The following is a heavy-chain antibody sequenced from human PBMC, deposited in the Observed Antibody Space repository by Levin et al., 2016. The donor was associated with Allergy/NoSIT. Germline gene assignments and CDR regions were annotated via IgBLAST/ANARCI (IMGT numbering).Heavy chain of an antibody. J-gene: IGHJ6*02. D-gene: IGHD3-10*01. V-gene: IGHV1-69*04. CDR2: IIPILPIA. CDR3: ARDETDGSGYYYGMDV. Sequence: SVKVSCKASGGTFSSYTINWVRQAPGQGLEWMGRIIPILPIANYAQNFQGRVTITADKSTSTAYMELSSLRSEDTAVYYCARDETDGSGYYYGMDVWGQGTTVTVSS. CDR1: GGTFSSYT.